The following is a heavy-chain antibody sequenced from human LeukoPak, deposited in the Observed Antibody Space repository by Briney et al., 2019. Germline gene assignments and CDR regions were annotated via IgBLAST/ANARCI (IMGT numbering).Heavy chain of an antibody. D-gene: IGHD5-18*01. CDR1: GGSISSGSYY. V-gene: IGHV4-39*01. Sequence: PSQTLSLTCTVSGGSISSGSYYWSWIRQPPGKGQEWIGSIYYSGSTYYNPSLKSRVTISVDTSKNQFSLKLSSVTAADTAVYYCARLSEDTAMVTDYWGQGTLVTVSS. CDR2: IYYSGST. J-gene: IGHJ4*02. CDR3: ARLSEDTAMVTDY.